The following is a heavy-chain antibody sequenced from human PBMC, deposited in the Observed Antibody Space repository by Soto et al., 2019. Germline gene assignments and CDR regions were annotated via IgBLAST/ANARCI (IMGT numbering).Heavy chain of an antibody. CDR2: IKSKTNGGTT. J-gene: IGHJ4*02. Sequence: LRLSCAASGFIFSNAWMSWVRQAPGKGLEWVGRIKSKTNGGTTDYAAPVRGRFSISRDDSKNTLYLQMNSLKSEDTAVYYCTTDDPINRFWGQGTLVTVSS. CDR3: TTDDPINRF. V-gene: IGHV3-15*01. CDR1: GFIFSNAW.